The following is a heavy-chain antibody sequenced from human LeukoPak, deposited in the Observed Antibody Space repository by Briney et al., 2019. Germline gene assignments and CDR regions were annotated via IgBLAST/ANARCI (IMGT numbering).Heavy chain of an antibody. CDR3: ARGVDYYDSSGRTNWFDP. Sequence: PWGSLLLSCASSGFTFSDYYMSWIRQAPGKGLEWVSYISSSSSYTNYAASVKGRFTISRDNAKNSLYLQMNSLRAEDTAVYYCARGVDYYDSSGRTNWFDPGGQGTLVTVS. CDR1: GFTFSDYY. D-gene: IGHD3-22*01. J-gene: IGHJ5*02. CDR2: ISSSSSYT. V-gene: IGHV3-11*03.